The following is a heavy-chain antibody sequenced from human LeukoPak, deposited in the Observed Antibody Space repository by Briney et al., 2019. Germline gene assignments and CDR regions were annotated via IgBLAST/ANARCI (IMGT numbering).Heavy chain of an antibody. J-gene: IGHJ4*02. CDR1: GYTFTGYY. D-gene: IGHD1-26*01. CDR3: AILGGATAYFDY. CDR2: INPNSGGT. V-gene: IGHV1-2*02. Sequence: GASVKVSCKASGYTFTGYYMHWVRQAPGQGLEWMGWINPNSGGTNYAQNFQGRVTMTRDTSISTAYMELSSLRSEDTAVYYCAILGGATAYFDYWGQGTLVTVSS.